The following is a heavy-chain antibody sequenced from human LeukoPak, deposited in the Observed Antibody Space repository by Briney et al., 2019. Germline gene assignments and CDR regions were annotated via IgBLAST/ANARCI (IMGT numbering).Heavy chain of an antibody. J-gene: IGHJ3*02. CDR1: GFTFSNYA. Sequence: PGGSLRLSCAASGFTFSNYAMSWVRQAPGKGLEWVSVISKSGSGTDYADSVKGRFTISRDNSKNTLYLQMNSLRAVDTAVYYWAKDPPRSRAIVDSFDIWGQGTLVTVSS. CDR3: AKDPPRSRAIVDSFDI. V-gene: IGHV3-23*01. CDR2: ISKSGSGT. D-gene: IGHD3-22*01.